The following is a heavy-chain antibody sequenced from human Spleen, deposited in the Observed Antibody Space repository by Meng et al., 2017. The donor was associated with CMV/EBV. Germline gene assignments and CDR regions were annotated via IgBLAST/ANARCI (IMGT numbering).Heavy chain of an antibody. CDR1: GISFSNFA. D-gene: IGHD5-12*01. Sequence: GESLKISCAASGISFSNFAMHWVRQAPGKGLEWVAVISYDGSNKYYADSVKGRFTISRDNSKNTLYLQMNSLRAEDTAVYYCAREDVVAYYFDYWGQGTLVTVSS. CDR3: AREDVVAYYFDY. J-gene: IGHJ4*02. V-gene: IGHV3-30-3*01. CDR2: ISYDGSNK.